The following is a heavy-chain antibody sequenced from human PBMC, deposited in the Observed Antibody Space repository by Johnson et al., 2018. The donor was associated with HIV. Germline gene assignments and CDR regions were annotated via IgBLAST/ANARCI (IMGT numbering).Heavy chain of an antibody. CDR2: IWYDGSKA. CDR1: GFTFSSYA. J-gene: IGHJ3*01. V-gene: IGHV3-30*02. Sequence: QVQLVESGGGLVQPGGSLRLSCAASGFTFSSYAMHWVRQAPNKGLEWVAFIWYDGSKATYADSVNGRFTVSRDNSKDTLYLQMSSLRLEDTGVYYCAKVLVGAKALHVWGQGTTVSVSS. D-gene: IGHD2-15*01. CDR3: AKVLVGAKALHV.